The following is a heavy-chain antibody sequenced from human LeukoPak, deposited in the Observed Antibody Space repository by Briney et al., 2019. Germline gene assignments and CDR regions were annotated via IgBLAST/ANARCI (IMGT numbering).Heavy chain of an antibody. J-gene: IGHJ4*02. CDR3: TTGAGYYDFWSGFSREGPFTYYDY. D-gene: IGHD3-3*01. V-gene: IGHV3-15*01. CDR2: IKSKTDGGTT. CDR1: GFTFSNAW. Sequence: GGSLRLSCAASGFTFSNAWMSWVRQAPGKGLEWVGRIKSKTDGGTTDYAAPVKGRFTISRDDSKNTLYLRMNSLKTEDTAVYYCTTGAGYYDFWSGFSREGPFTYYDYWGQGTLVTVSS.